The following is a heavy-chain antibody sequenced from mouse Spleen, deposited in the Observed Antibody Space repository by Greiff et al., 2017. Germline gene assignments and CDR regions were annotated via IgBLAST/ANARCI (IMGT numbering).Heavy chain of an antibody. CDR2: ISSGGSYT. V-gene: IGHV5-6*01. CDR3: ARQGDYEAWFAY. J-gene: IGHJ3*01. D-gene: IGHD2-4*01. CDR1: GFTFSSYG. Sequence: EVKVVESGGDLVKPGGSLKLSCAASGFTFSSYGMSWVRQTPDKRLEWVATISSGGSYTYCPDSVKGRFTISRDNAKNTLYLQMSSLKSEDTAMYYCARQGDYEAWFAYWGQGTLVTVSA.